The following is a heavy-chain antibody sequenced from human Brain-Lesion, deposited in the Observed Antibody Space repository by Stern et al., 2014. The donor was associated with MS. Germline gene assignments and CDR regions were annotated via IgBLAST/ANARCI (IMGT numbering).Heavy chain of an antibody. D-gene: IGHD2/OR15-2a*01. V-gene: IGHV3-30*18. CDR1: GFPFGSCA. CDR2: VSYDGSNK. J-gene: IGHJ5*02. Sequence: VQLVESGGGVVQPGRPLRLSCVASGFPFGSCAMHWVRQAPGKGLEWVAVVSYDGSNKYYADSVKGRFTISRDNSQNTLYMQMSSLRPEDTAVYYCAKDRQYLTYFFDHWGQGSLVTVSS. CDR3: AKDRQYLTYFFDH.